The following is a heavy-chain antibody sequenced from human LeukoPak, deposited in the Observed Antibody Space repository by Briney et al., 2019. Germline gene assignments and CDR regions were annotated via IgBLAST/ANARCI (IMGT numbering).Heavy chain of an antibody. Sequence: PGGSLRLSCTAFGFAFDEHGMSWVRQVPGKGLEWVAGINWSGGSTGYADPLRGRFTISRDNAKNSLYLQMDSLRAEDTAWYYCARAPITSPFYFDYWGQGTLVTVSS. D-gene: IGHD2-2*01. CDR2: INWSGGST. CDR3: ARAPITSPFYFDY. J-gene: IGHJ4*02. CDR1: GFAFDEHG. V-gene: IGHV3-20*04.